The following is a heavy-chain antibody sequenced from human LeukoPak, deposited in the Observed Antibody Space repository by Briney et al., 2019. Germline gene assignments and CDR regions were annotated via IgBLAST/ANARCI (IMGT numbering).Heavy chain of an antibody. Sequence: PGGSLRLSCAASGFTFSSYAMSWVRQAPGKGLEWVSAISGSGGSTYYADSVKGRFTISRDNSKNTLYLQMNSLRAEDTAVYYCAKVLSNATPLWFGERYYFDYWGQGTLVTVSS. V-gene: IGHV3-23*01. J-gene: IGHJ4*02. CDR2: ISGSGGST. CDR3: AKVLSNATPLWFGERYYFDY. CDR1: GFTFSSYA. D-gene: IGHD3-10*01.